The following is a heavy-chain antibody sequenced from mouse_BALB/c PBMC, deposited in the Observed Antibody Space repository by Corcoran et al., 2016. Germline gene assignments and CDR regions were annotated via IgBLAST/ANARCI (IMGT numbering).Heavy chain of an antibody. D-gene: IGHD1-1*01. CDR3: ARGVYYYGSSRIWYFDV. J-gene: IGHJ1*01. Sequence: EVQLKQSGPELVKPGASMKISCKASGYSFTGYTMNWVKQRHGKKLEWIGLINPYNGGTSYNQKFKGKATLTVDKSSSTAYMELLSLTSEDSAVYYCARGVYYYGSSRIWYFDVWGAGTTVTVSS. CDR2: INPYNGGT. CDR1: GYSFTGYT. V-gene: IGHV1-18*01.